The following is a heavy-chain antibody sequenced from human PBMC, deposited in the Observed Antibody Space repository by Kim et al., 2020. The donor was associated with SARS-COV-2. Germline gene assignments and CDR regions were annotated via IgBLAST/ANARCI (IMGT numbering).Heavy chain of an antibody. Sequence: GGSLRLSCAASGFTFSRHAMHWVRQAPGKGLEWVVVTSYDGSNKYYADSVKGRFTISRDNAKNTLYLQMNSLRAEDTAVYYCERGREGYSYGYGGLDYWGQGTLVTVSS. J-gene: IGHJ4*02. CDR1: GFTFSRHA. CDR2: TSYDGSNK. D-gene: IGHD5-18*01. V-gene: IGHV3-30*04. CDR3: ERGREGYSYGYGGLDY.